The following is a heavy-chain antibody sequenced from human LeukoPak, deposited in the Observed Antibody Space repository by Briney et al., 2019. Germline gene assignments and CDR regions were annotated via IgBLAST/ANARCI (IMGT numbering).Heavy chain of an antibody. CDR1: GYTFTNNW. CDR2: IFPGDYDT. Sequence: GESLKISCKASGYTFTNNWIGWVRQMPGKGLEWMGRIFPGDYDTRYSPSFQGQVTITADRSINTVYLQWNSLRASDSAIYYCVKSWCRGILVCPDYWGQGTMVIVSS. D-gene: IGHD4/OR15-4a*01. J-gene: IGHJ4*02. V-gene: IGHV5-51*01. CDR3: VKSWCRGILVCPDY.